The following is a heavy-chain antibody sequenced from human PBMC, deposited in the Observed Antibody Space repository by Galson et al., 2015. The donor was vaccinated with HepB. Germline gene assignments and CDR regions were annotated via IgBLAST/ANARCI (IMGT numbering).Heavy chain of an antibody. J-gene: IGHJ5*02. CDR3: ARGGPTAGPKFNWFGP. CDR2: INPNNGVT. D-gene: IGHD2-21*02. CDR1: RYSFTAYY. V-gene: IGHV1-2*06. Sequence: SVKVSCRASRYSFTAYYIHWLRQAPGQGPEWMGRINPNNGVTTYARKLQGRVIMTRDTSITTAFMTLNSLRSDDTAIYYCARGGPTAGPKFNWFGPWGQGTLVTVSS.